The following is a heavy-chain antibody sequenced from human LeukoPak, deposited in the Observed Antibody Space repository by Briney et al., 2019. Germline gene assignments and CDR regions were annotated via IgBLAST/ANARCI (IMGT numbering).Heavy chain of an antibody. J-gene: IGHJ4*02. V-gene: IGHV1-18*01. CDR3: ARVGTDCSGGSCY. Sequence: ASVKVSCKASGYRYTSYGITWVRQAPGQGLEWMGWISTYNGNTNYAQNLQGRVTMTTDTSTSTAYMELRSLTSDDTAVYYCARVGTDCSGGSCYWGQGTLVTVSS. CDR2: ISTYNGNT. D-gene: IGHD2-15*01. CDR1: GYRYTSYG.